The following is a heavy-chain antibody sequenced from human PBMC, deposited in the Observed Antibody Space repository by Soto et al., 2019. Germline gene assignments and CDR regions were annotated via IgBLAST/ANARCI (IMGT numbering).Heavy chain of an antibody. D-gene: IGHD3-10*01. CDR2: IIPIFGTA. CDR1: GGTFSSYA. Sequence: QVQLVQSGAEVKKPGSSVKVSCKASGGTFSSYAISWVRQAPGQGLEWMGGIIPIFGTANYAQKFQGRVTITADKSTSTAYMGLSSLRSGDTAVYYCARDRWVYGAGSYAQRVYYYYGMDVWGQGSTVTVSS. CDR3: ARDRWVYGAGSYAQRVYYYYGMDV. V-gene: IGHV1-69*06. J-gene: IGHJ6*02.